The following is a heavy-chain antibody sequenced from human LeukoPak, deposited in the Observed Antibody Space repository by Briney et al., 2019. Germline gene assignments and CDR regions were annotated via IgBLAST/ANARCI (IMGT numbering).Heavy chain of an antibody. CDR1: GFTYSSYW. CDR2: INNDGSST. V-gene: IGHV3-74*01. CDR3: AENYYDSRGYFGY. D-gene: IGHD3-22*01. Sequence: GGSLRLSCAASGFTYSSYWMHWVRQAPGKGLVWVSRINNDGSSTSYADSVKGRFTISRDNAKNTLYLQMNSLRAEDTAVYYCAENYYDSRGYFGYWGRGTLVTVSS. J-gene: IGHJ4*02.